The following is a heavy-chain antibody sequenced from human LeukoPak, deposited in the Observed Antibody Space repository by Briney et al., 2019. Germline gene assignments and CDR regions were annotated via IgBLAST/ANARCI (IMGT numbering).Heavy chain of an antibody. V-gene: IGHV4-34*01. CDR1: GGSFSDYY. D-gene: IGHD6-13*01. CDR3: ARGSGETEQLVPRYFDY. CDR2: INHRGST. Sequence: SETLSLTCAVYGGSFSDYYWSWIRQPPGKGLEWIGEINHRGSTNYNPSLKSRVTISVDTSKNQFSLKLSSVTAADTAVYYCARGSGETEQLVPRYFDYWGQGTLVTVSS. J-gene: IGHJ4*02.